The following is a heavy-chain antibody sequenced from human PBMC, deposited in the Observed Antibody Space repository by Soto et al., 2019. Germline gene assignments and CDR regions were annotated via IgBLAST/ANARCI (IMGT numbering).Heavy chain of an antibody. Sequence: PSETMSLTCGVYGGSFKGYYWSWIRQPPGKGLEWIGEINHSGSTNYNPSLKSRVTISVDTSKNQFSLKLSSVTAADTAVYYCARGGVLVAARRTLDYWGQGTLVTVSS. CDR2: INHSGST. D-gene: IGHD6-6*01. V-gene: IGHV4-34*01. J-gene: IGHJ4*02. CDR3: ARGGVLVAARRTLDY. CDR1: GGSFKGYY.